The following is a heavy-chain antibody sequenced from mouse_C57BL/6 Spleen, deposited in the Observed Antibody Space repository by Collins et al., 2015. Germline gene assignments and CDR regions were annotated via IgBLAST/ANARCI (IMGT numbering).Heavy chain of an antibody. V-gene: IGHV1-64*01. Sequence: QLQQPGAELVKPGASVKLSCKASDYTFTSSWMHWVKQRPGQGLEWIGMIHPNSGITNYNEKFKNKATLTVDKSSSTAYMQLSSLTSEDSAVYYCARGDGYYGFAYWGQGTLVTVS. CDR2: IHPNSGIT. J-gene: IGHJ3*01. CDR1: DYTFTSSW. CDR3: ARGDGYYGFAY. D-gene: IGHD2-3*01.